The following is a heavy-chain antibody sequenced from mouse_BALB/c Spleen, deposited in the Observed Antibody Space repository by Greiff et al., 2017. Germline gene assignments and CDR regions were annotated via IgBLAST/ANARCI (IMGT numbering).Heavy chain of an antibody. CDR3: ARKYYYGSGYDWYFDV. Sequence: QVQLQQSGAELVKPGASVKMSCKAFGYTFTTYPIEWMKQNHGKSLEWIGNFHPYNDDTKYNEKFKGKAKLTVEKSSSTVYLELSRLTSDDSAVYYCARKYYYGSGYDWYFDVWGAGTTVTVSS. J-gene: IGHJ1*01. CDR2: FHPYNDDT. V-gene: IGHV1-47*01. D-gene: IGHD1-1*01. CDR1: GYTFTTYP.